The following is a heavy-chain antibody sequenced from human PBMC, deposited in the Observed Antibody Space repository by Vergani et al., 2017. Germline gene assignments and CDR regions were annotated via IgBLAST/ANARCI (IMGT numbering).Heavy chain of an antibody. D-gene: IGHD3-9*01. CDR1: GYTFTSYA. J-gene: IGHJ5*02. CDR2: INTNTGNP. CDR3: ARDNEPLNEKVYDILTGYPSSGWFDP. Sequence: QVQLVQSGSELNKPGASVKVSCKASGYTFTSYAMNWVRQAPGQGLEWMGWINTNTGNPTYAQGFTGRFVFSLDTSVSTAYLQISSLKAEDTAVYYCARDNEPLNEKVYDILTGYPSSGWFDPWGQETLVTVSS. V-gene: IGHV7-4-1*02.